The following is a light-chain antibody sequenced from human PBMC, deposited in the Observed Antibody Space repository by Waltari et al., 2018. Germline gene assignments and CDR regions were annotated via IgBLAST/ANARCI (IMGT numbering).Light chain of an antibody. Sequence: EIVLTQSPGTLSLSPGERATLSCRASQSVSSSSLAWYQQKPGQAPRLRVYGSSIRATGMRDRFSGSGSGTDFTLTINRLEHEEFAVYYCQQYGDSSPSVTFGGGTNMLIK. CDR2: GSS. CDR3: QQYGDSSPSVT. J-gene: IGKJ4*01. CDR1: QSVSSSS. V-gene: IGKV3-20*01.